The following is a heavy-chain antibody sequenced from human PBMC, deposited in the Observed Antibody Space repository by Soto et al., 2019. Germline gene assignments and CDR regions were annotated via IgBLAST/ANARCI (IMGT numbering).Heavy chain of an antibody. CDR3: ARDRDDYSGYDAFDI. J-gene: IGHJ3*02. V-gene: IGHV3-66*01. D-gene: IGHD4-17*01. Sequence: GGSLRLSWAASGFTVSGNYMSWVRQAPGKGLEWVSVIYSGGTTYYADSVKGRFTISRDNSKNTLYLQMNSLRAEDTAVYYCARDRDDYSGYDAFDIWGQGTMVTVSS. CDR2: IYSGGTT. CDR1: GFTVSGNY.